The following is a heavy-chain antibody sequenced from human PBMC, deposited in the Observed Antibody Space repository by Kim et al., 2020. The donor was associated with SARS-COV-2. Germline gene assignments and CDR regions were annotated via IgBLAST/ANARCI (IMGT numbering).Heavy chain of an antibody. V-gene: IGHV3-7*01. CDR1: GFTFSSYW. CDR2: IKQDGSEK. Sequence: GGSLRLSCAASGFTFSSYWMSWVRQAPGKGLEWVANIKQDGSEKYYVDSVKGRFTISRDNAKNSLYLQMNSLRAEDTAVYYCAREDYCSSTSCYRPWDDFDYWGQGTLVTVSS. D-gene: IGHD2-2*01. J-gene: IGHJ4*02. CDR3: AREDYCSSTSCYRPWDDFDY.